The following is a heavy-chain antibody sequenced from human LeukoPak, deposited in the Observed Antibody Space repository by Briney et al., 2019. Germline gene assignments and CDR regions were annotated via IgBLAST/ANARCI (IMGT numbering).Heavy chain of an antibody. CDR3: AREGWYYYDSSGENAFDI. CDR2: IYRSEDT. J-gene: IGHJ3*02. Sequence: PSGTLSLTCAVSGGSISSSDWWSWVRQPPGRGLEWIGYIYRSEDTNYNPSLKSRVTMSLDKSRNQFSLKLSSVTAADTAVYYCAREGWYYYDSSGENAFDIWGQGTMVTVSS. CDR1: GGSISSSDW. D-gene: IGHD3-22*01. V-gene: IGHV4-4*02.